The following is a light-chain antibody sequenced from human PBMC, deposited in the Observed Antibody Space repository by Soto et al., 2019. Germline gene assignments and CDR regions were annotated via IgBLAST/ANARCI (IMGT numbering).Light chain of an antibody. CDR2: GAS. CDR3: QQYNTLPLT. V-gene: IGKV3-15*01. J-gene: IGKJ3*01. CDR1: QSVSSN. Sequence: EIVMTQSPATLSVSPGERATLSCRASQSVSSNLAWYQQKPGQAPRLLIYGASTRATGIPARFSGSGSGTEFTLTISRLQSEDFAVYYCQQYNTLPLTFGPGTKVDIK.